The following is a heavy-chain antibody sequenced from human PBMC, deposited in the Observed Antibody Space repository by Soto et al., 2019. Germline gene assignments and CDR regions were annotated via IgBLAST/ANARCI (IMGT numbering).Heavy chain of an antibody. CDR3: ARGQWLDNN. CDR2: ISHSGST. V-gene: IGHV4-34*01. Sequence: SETLSLTCTVYGESLSAYSWSWIRQPPGKGLEWIGDISHSGSTNYSPSLKSRVTISLDTYKNQFSLKFNSVTAADTAVYYCARGQWLDNNWGQGTLVTVS. CDR1: GESLSAYS. J-gene: IGHJ4*02. D-gene: IGHD6-19*01.